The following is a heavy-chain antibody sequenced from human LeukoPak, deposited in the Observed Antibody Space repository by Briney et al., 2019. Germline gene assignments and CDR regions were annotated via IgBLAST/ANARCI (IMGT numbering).Heavy chain of an antibody. Sequence: GGSLRLSCAPSGFTFSSYSMNWVRQAPGKGLECVSSISISSSYIDYADSVKGRFTISRDKAKNSLYLQMNSLRAEDTAVYYCARDPIENVWGSYRSDAFDIWGQGTMVTVSS. CDR3: ARDPIENVWGSYRSDAFDI. D-gene: IGHD3-16*02. CDR1: GFTFSSYS. V-gene: IGHV3-21*01. J-gene: IGHJ3*02. CDR2: ISISSSYI.